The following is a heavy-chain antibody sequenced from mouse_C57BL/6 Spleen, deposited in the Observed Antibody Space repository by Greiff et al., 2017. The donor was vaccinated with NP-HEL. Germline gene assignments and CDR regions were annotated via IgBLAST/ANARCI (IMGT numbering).Heavy chain of an antibody. V-gene: IGHV5-16*01. CDR1: GFTFSDYY. CDR2: INYDGSST. CDR3: ARNYEGAMDY. Sequence: EVQLVESEGGLVQPGSSMKLSCTASGFTFSDYYMAWVRQVPEKGLEWVANINYDGSSTYYLDSLKSRFIISRDNAKNILYLQMSSLKSEDTATYYCARNYEGAMDYWGQGTSVTVSS. D-gene: IGHD2-4*01. J-gene: IGHJ4*01.